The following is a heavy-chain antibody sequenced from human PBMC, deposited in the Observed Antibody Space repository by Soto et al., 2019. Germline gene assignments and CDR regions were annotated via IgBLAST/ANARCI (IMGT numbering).Heavy chain of an antibody. CDR1: GGTFCSYA. D-gene: IGHD4-4*01. CDR2: IIPIFGTA. J-gene: IGHJ4*02. Sequence: ASVKVSCKASGGTFCSYAISWVRQAPGQGLEWMGGIIPIFGTANYAQKFQGRVTITADESTSTAYMELSSLRSEDTAVYYCARGPPYSNYGEYYFDYWGQGTLVTVSS. CDR3: ARGPPYSNYGEYYFDY. V-gene: IGHV1-69*13.